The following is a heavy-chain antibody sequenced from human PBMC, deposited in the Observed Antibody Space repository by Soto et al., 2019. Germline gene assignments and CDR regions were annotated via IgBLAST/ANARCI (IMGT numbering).Heavy chain of an antibody. D-gene: IGHD2-2*01. CDR3: ARHGRYCSSTSCYGWFDP. J-gene: IGHJ5*02. Sequence: GESLKISCKGSVYSFTSYWISWVRQMPGKGLEWMGRIDPSDSYTNYSPSFQGHVTISADKSISTAYLQWSSLKASDTAMYYCARHGRYCSSTSCYGWFDPWGEGTLVTVS. CDR1: VYSFTSYW. V-gene: IGHV5-10-1*01. CDR2: IDPSDSYT.